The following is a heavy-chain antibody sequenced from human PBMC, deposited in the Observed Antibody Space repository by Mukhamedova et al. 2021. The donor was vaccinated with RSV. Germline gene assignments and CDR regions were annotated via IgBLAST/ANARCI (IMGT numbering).Heavy chain of an antibody. CDR2: IIPISGTA. D-gene: IGHD2-2*02. Sequence: GLEWMGGIIPISGTANYAQKFQGRVTITADESTSTAYMELSSLRSEDTAVYYCARDRVPAAILGYYYYMDVWGKGTTVTVSS. J-gene: IGHJ6*03. V-gene: IGHV1-69*01. CDR3: ARDRVPAAILGYYYYMDV.